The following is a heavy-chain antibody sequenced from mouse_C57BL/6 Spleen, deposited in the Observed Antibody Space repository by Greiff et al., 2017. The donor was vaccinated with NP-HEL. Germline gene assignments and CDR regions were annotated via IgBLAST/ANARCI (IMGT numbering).Heavy chain of an antibody. V-gene: IGHV5-17*01. CDR1: GFTFSDYG. CDR3: ARGRVYDGYFDY. D-gene: IGHD2-3*01. CDR2: ISSGSSTI. J-gene: IGHJ2*01. Sequence: DVKLVESGGGLVKPGGSLKLSCAASGFTFSDYGMHWVRQAPEKGLEWVAYISSGSSTIYYADTVKGRFTISRDNAKNTLFLQMTSLRSEDTAMYYCARGRVYDGYFDYWGQGTTLTVSS.